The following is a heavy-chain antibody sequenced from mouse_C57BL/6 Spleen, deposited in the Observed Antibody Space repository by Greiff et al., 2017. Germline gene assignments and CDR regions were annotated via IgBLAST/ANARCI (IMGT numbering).Heavy chain of an antibody. V-gene: IGHV1-69*01. CDR2: IDPSDSYT. Sequence: VQLQQPGAELVMPGASVKLSCKASGYTFTSYWMHWVKQRPGQGLEWIGEIDPSDSYTNYNQKFKGKSTLTVDKPSSTAYMQLSSLTSEDSAVYYCARILYYGSSYGYFDVWGTGTTVTVSS. CDR3: ARILYYGSSYGYFDV. D-gene: IGHD1-1*01. CDR1: GYTFTSYW. J-gene: IGHJ1*03.